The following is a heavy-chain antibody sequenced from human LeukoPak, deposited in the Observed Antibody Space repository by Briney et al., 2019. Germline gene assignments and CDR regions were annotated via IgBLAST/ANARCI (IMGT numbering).Heavy chain of an antibody. Sequence: GGSLRLSCAASGFTFSSYSMDWVRQAPGKGLEWVSSISSSSSYIYYADSVKGRFTISRDNAKNSLYLQMNSLRAEDTAVYYCAGEGSTVYCGGDCPPYYYYGMDVWGQGTTVTVSS. CDR3: AGEGSTVYCGGDCPPYYYYGMDV. CDR1: GFTFSSYS. CDR2: ISSSSSYI. J-gene: IGHJ6*02. D-gene: IGHD2-21*02. V-gene: IGHV3-21*01.